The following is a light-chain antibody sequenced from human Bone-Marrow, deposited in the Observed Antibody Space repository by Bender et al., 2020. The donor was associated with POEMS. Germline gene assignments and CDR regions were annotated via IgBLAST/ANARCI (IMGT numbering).Light chain of an antibody. Sequence: QSVLTQAPSASGTPWQRVTISCSGSSSNVGNDNVYWFQQLPGAAPKLLIYNDHLRPSGLPDRFSGPKSGTSASLAISGLRSDDEADYYCQAWDSSTGVVFGGGTKLTVL. J-gene: IGLJ2*01. CDR3: QAWDSSTGVV. CDR1: SSNVGNDN. V-gene: IGLV1-47*02. CDR2: NDH.